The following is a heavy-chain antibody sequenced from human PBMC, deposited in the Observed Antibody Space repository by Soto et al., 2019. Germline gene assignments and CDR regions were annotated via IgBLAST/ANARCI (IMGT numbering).Heavy chain of an antibody. D-gene: IGHD4-17*01. J-gene: IGHJ4*02. CDR2: IIPILGVT. CDR3: ATLYGGNSVSVAFDY. CDR1: GGTFSSYT. Sequence: QVQLVQSGAEVKKPGSSVKVSCKASGGTFSSYTISWVRQAPGQGLEWMGKIIPILGVTDYAQKFQRRVTMTADKSTSTAYLELSSLRSEDTAVYYCATLYGGNSVSVAFDYWGQGTLVTVSS. V-gene: IGHV1-69*02.